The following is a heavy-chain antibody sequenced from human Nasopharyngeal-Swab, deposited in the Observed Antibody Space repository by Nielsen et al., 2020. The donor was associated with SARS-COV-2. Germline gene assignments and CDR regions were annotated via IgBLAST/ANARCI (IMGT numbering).Heavy chain of an antibody. J-gene: IGHJ4*02. V-gene: IGHV3-30*03. D-gene: IGHD2-15*01. Sequence: GESLKISCVASRFTFSRWPMHWVRQAPGKGLEWVTVISSDGSDKQYVDSVKSRFTISRDNSKNTLYLQVKSLRADDTGVYYCASLRADTPDFAYLGQGTLVTVSS. CDR2: ISSDGSDK. CDR3: ASLRADTPDFAY. CDR1: RFTFSRWP.